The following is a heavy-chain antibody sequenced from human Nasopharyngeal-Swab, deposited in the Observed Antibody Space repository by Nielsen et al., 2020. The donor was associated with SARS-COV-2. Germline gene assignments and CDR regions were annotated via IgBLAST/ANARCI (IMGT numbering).Heavy chain of an antibody. D-gene: IGHD3-10*01. CDR2: INAGNGNT. CDR3: ALITMVRGVTAGQLDP. Sequence: WVRQAPGQRLEWMGWINAGNGNTKYSQKFQGRVTISRDTSASTAYMELSSLRSEDTAVYYCALITMVRGVTAGQLDPWGQGTRVTVS. J-gene: IGHJ5*02. V-gene: IGHV1-3*01.